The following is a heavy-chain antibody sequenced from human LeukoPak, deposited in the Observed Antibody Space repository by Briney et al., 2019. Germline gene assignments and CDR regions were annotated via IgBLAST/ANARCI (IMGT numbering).Heavy chain of an antibody. CDR2: IIPIFGTA. CDR1: GYTFTDYY. Sequence: ASVKVSCKASGYTFTDYYMHWVRQAPGQGLEWMGGIIPIFGTANYAQKFQGRVTITADKSTSTAYMELSSLRSEDTAVYYCARGESSSYDYWGQGTLVTVSS. D-gene: IGHD6-13*01. V-gene: IGHV1-69*06. J-gene: IGHJ4*02. CDR3: ARGESSSYDY.